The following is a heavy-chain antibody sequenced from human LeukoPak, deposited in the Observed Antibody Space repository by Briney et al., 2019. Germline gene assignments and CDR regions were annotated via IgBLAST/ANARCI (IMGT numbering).Heavy chain of an antibody. V-gene: IGHV4-34*01. D-gene: IGHD2-15*01. J-gene: IGHJ3*02. CDR2: INHSGST. CDR1: GGSFSGYY. Sequence: SETLSLTCAVYGGSFSGYYWSWIRQPPGKGLEWIGEINHSGSTNYNPSLTSRVTISVDTSKNQFSLKLSSVTAADTAVYYCAGRPDAFDIWGQGTMVTVSS. CDR3: AGRPDAFDI.